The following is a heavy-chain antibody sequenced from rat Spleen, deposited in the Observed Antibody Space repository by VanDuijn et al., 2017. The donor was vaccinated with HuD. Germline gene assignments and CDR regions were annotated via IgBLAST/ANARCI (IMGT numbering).Heavy chain of an antibody. V-gene: IGHV5-46*01. J-gene: IGHJ1*01. Sequence: EVQLVESYGGLVQPGKSLKLSCAASGFTFSSFPMAWVRQAPKKGLEWVASISPSGGSTYYRDSVKGRFTISRDSAESTLYLQMDSLRSEDTATYYCARRSGSSEWYVDFWGPGTMVTVSS. CDR2: ISPSGGST. CDR3: ARRSGSSEWYVDF. CDR1: GFTFSSFP. D-gene: IGHD3-7*01.